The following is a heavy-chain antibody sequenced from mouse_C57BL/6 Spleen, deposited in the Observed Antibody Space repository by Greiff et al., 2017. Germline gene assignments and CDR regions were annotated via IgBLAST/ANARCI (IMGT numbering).Heavy chain of an antibody. CDR1: GYAFSSYW. CDR3: ARGDYGSREGYFDV. CDR2: IYPGDGDT. Sequence: VQLQQSGAELVKPGASVKISCKASGYAFSSYWMNWVKQRPGKGLEWIGQIYPGDGDTNYNGKFKGKATLTADKSSSTAYMQLSSLTSEDSAVYFWARGDYGSREGYFDVWGTGTTVTVSS. D-gene: IGHD1-1*01. J-gene: IGHJ1*03. V-gene: IGHV1-80*01.